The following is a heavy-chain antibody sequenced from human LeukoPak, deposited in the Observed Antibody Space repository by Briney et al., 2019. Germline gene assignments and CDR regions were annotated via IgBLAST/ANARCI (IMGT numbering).Heavy chain of an antibody. V-gene: IGHV3-30-3*01. D-gene: IGHD3-22*01. CDR3: ARSGGIVVVILDY. CDR2: ISYDGSNK. J-gene: IGHJ4*02. Sequence: GGSLRLSCAASGFTFSSYAMHWVRQAPGKGLEWMAVISYDGSNKYYADSVKGRFTISRDNSKNTLYLQMNSLRAEDTAVYYCARSGGIVVVILDYWGQGTLVTVSS. CDR1: GFTFSSYA.